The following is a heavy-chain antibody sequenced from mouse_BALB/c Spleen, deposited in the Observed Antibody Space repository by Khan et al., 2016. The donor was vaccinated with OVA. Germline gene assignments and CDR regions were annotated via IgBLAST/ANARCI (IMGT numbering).Heavy chain of an antibody. CDR1: GYTFTNYG. CDR2: INTYTGEP. V-gene: IGHV9-3-1*01. Sequence: QIQLVQSGPELKKPGETVKISCKASGYTFTNYGMNWVKQAPGKGLKWMGWINTYTGEPTYADDFKGRFAFSLETSARTAYLQINNLKNEDTATXCCASGTTDFDYWGQVTTLTVSS. J-gene: IGHJ2*01. D-gene: IGHD1-1*01. CDR3: ASGTTDFDY.